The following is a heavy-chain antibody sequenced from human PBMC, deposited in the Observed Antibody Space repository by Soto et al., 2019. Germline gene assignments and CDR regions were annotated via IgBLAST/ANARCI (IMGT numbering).Heavy chain of an antibody. CDR3: ARASGSYNY. D-gene: IGHD1-26*01. CDR1: GFTFSDHY. J-gene: IGHJ4*02. V-gene: IGHV3-72*01. Sequence: EVQLVESGGGLVQPGGSLRLSCAASGFTFSDHYMDWVRQAPGKGLEWVGRTRNKANSYTTEYAASVKGRFTISRDDSKNSLYLQMNSMKPEDTAVYYCARASGSYNYWGQGTLVTVSS. CDR2: TRNKANSYTT.